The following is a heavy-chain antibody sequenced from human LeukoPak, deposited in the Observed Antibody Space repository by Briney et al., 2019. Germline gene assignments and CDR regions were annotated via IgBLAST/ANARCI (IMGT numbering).Heavy chain of an antibody. D-gene: IGHD3-16*01. V-gene: IGHV3-15*07. Sequence: GGSLRLSCAASGFTFSSACLSWVRQAPGKGLEWVGRIRTKSDGETVDYAAPVKGRFTISRDDSKNTLFLQMNSLKTEDTAVYYCATPALGRRLYYYDYWGQGALVTVSP. CDR1: GFTFSSAC. CDR3: ATPALGRRLYYYDY. CDR2: IRTKSDGETV. J-gene: IGHJ4*02.